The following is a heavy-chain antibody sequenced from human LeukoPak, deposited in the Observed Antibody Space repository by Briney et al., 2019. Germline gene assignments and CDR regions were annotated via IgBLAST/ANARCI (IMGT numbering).Heavy chain of an antibody. J-gene: IGHJ4*02. CDR2: IKEDGSET. CDR3: SRSLNF. Sequence: PGGSLRLSCATSGFTFSRSWMDWVRQAPGKGLEWVANIKEDGSETHYVDFAKCRFTISRDNAKNSLFLQVDNLRVEDTAIYYCSRSLNFWGQGTLVTVSP. V-gene: IGHV3-7*01. CDR1: GFTFSRSW.